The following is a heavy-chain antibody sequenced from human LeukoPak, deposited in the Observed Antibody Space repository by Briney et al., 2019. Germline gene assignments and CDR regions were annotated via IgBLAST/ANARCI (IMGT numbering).Heavy chain of an antibody. V-gene: IGHV1-69*05. CDR1: GGTFSSYA. D-gene: IGHD3-10*01. J-gene: IGHJ4*02. CDR3: AREVSYYGSGSRYYFDY. CDR2: IIPIFGTA. Sequence: SVKVSCKASGGTFSSYAISWVRQAPGQGLEWMGRIIPIFGTANYAQMFQGRVTITTDESTSTAYMELSSLRSEDTAVYYCAREVSYYGSGSRYYFDYWGQGTLVTVSS.